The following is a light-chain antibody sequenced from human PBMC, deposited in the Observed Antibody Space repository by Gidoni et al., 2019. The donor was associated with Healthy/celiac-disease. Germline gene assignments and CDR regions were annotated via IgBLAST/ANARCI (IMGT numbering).Light chain of an antibody. CDR2: DVS. V-gene: IGLV2-14*03. Sequence: QSALTQPASVSGSPGQSITISCTGTSSDVGTSNLVSWYQHHPDKAPKLMISDVSNRPSGVSNRFSGSKSGNTASLTVSGLQAEDEADYYCSSYSSSSPSFVFGTGTKVTVL. CDR3: SSYSSSSPSFV. CDR1: SSDVGTSNL. J-gene: IGLJ1*01.